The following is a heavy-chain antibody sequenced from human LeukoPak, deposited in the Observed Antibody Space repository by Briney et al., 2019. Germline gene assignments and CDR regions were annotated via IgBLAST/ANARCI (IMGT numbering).Heavy chain of an antibody. Sequence: SETLSLTCTVSGGSISSYYWSWIRQPPGKGLEWIGYIYYSGSTNYNPSLKSRVTISVDTSKNQFSLKLSSVTAADPAVYYCAGAYYSSRWYLDYWGQGTLVTVSS. CDR2: IYYSGST. CDR3: AGAYYSSRWYLDY. CDR1: GGSISSYY. D-gene: IGHD6-13*01. J-gene: IGHJ4*02. V-gene: IGHV4-59*01.